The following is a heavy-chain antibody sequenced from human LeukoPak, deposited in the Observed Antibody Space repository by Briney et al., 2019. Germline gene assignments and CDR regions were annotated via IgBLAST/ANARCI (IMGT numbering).Heavy chain of an antibody. CDR1: GFTFSDYY. J-gene: IGHJ4*02. V-gene: IGHV3-11*06. Sequence: GGSLRLSCVASGFTFSDYYMSWIRQAPGKGLEWVSSITGSGPYMLYADSVKHRFTISRDNTKNLLYLEMNSLRAEDTAMYFCVRDVGAVRGEVYFDYWGQGTLVTVSS. CDR2: ITGSGPY. CDR3: VRDVGAVRGEVYFDY. D-gene: IGHD3-10*01.